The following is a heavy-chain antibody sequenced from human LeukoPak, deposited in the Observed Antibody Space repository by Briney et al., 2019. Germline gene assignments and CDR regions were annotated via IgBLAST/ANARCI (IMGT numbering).Heavy chain of an antibody. D-gene: IGHD3-10*01. CDR1: GFTFRSYW. V-gene: IGHV3-7*01. CDR3: ARGGQAGTGDL. J-gene: IGHJ5*02. CDR2: IKQDGSET. Sequence: GGSLRLSCAASGFTFRSYWMTWLRQSPGKGLEGVANIKQDGSETYHVDSVKGRFTISRDNAKDSLYLEMNSLRAEDTAVYYCARGGQAGTGDLWGQGTLVTVSS.